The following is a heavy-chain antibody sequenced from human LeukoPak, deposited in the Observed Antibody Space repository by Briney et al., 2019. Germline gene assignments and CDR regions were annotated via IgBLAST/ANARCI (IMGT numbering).Heavy chain of an antibody. J-gene: IGHJ4*02. V-gene: IGHV3-20*04. Sequence: GGSLRLSCAASGFTFDDYGMSWVRQAPGKGLEWVSGINWIGGSTGYADSVKGRFTISRDNAKNSLYLQMNSLRAEDTALYYCARDQSGYYYDSSGQIYFDYWGQGTLVTVSS. CDR2: INWIGGST. CDR1: GFTFDDYG. CDR3: ARDQSGYYYDSSGQIYFDY. D-gene: IGHD3-22*01.